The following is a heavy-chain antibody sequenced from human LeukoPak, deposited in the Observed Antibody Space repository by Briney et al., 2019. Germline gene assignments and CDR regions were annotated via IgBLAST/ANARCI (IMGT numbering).Heavy chain of an antibody. CDR3: ATVRRSYDYGPPPYDY. V-gene: IGHV1-8*01. CDR2: MNPNSGNT. Sequence: GASVKVSCKASGYTFTSYDINWARQATGQGLEWMGWMNPNSGNTGYAQKFQGRVTMTEDTSTDTAYMELSSLRSEDTAVYYCATVRRSYDYGPPPYDYWGQGTLVTVSS. CDR1: GYTFTSYD. J-gene: IGHJ4*02. D-gene: IGHD3-16*01.